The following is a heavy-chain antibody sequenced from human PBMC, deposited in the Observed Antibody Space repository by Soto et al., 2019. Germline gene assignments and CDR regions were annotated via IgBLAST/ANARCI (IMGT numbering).Heavy chain of an antibody. J-gene: IGHJ6*02. Sequence: SQTLSLTCAISGDSVSSNSAAWNWIRQSPSRGLEWLGRTYYRSKWYNDYAVSVKSRITINPDTSKNQFSLQLNSVTPEDTAVYYCARGACWDTAMVCYYYYYGMDVWGQGTTVTVSS. CDR1: GDSVSSNSAA. CDR2: TYYRSKWYN. V-gene: IGHV6-1*01. D-gene: IGHD5-18*01. CDR3: ARGACWDTAMVCYYYYYGMDV.